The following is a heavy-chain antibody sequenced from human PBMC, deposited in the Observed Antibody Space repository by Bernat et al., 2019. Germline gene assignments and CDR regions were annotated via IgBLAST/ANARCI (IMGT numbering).Heavy chain of an antibody. CDR1: GFTFDDYA. D-gene: IGHD6-13*01. V-gene: IGHV3-9*01. Sequence: EVQLVEPGGGLVQPGRSLRLSCAASGFTFDDYAMHWVRQAPGKGLEWVSGISWNSGSIGYADSVKGRFTISRDNAKNSLYLQMNSLRAEDTALYYCAKDFGIAAAATGYFDLWGRGTLVTVSS. CDR3: AKDFGIAAAATGYFDL. CDR2: ISWNSGSI. J-gene: IGHJ2*01.